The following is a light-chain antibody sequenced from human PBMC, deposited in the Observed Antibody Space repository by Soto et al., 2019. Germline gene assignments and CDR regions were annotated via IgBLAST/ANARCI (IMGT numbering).Light chain of an antibody. Sequence: EIVLKQSPGTLSLSPGERATLSCRASQSVSSSSLAWYQQKPGQAPRLLIYDTSSRATGIPDRFSGSGSGTDFTLTISRLEPEDFAVYYCQQYVSSPLTFGGGTKVDIK. CDR2: DTS. J-gene: IGKJ4*01. CDR3: QQYVSSPLT. CDR1: QSVSSSS. V-gene: IGKV3-20*01.